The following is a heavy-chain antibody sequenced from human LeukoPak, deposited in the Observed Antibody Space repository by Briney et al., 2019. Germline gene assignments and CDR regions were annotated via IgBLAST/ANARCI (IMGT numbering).Heavy chain of an antibody. V-gene: IGHV1-2*02. Sequence: GASVKVSCKASGYIFTGYYMHWVRQAPGQGLEWMGWINPNSGDTNYAQKLQGRVTMTTDTSTSTAYMELRSLRSDDTAVYYCARVATVANWFDPWGQGTLVTVSS. CDR2: INPNSGDT. CDR1: GYIFTGYY. J-gene: IGHJ5*02. CDR3: ARVATVANWFDP. D-gene: IGHD4-23*01.